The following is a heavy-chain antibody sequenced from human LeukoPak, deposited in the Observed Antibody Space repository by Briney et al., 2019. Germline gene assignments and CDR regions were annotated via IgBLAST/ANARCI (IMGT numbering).Heavy chain of an antibody. CDR2: MNPNSGNT. Sequence: ASVKVSCKASGYTFTSYDINWVRQATGQGLEWMGWMNPNSGNTGYAQKFQGRVTMTRDTSISTAYMELSRLRSDDTAVYYCARVPALIGGRYYFDYWGQGTLVTVSS. CDR1: GYTFTSYD. V-gene: IGHV1-8*01. CDR3: ARVPALIGGRYYFDY. D-gene: IGHD2/OR15-2a*01. J-gene: IGHJ4*02.